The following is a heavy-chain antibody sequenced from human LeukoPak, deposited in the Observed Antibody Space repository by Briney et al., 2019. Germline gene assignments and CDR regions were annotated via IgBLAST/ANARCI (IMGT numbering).Heavy chain of an antibody. CDR3: AREGGWTSYDTLTGYYSSTGLDS. CDR1: GFTFRNYA. J-gene: IGHJ4*02. CDR2: ISGSGNTA. D-gene: IGHD3-9*01. Sequence: GGSLRLSCAASGFTFRNYAMNWVRQAPGKGLEWVAAISGSGNTAYYADSMKDRFTVSRDNSKNTLSLQMNSPRVDDTAVYFCAREGGWTSYDTLTGYYSSTGLDSWGPGTLVTVSS. V-gene: IGHV3-23*01.